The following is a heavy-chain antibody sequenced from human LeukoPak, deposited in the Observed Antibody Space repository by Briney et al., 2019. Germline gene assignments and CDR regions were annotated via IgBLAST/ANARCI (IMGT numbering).Heavy chain of an antibody. CDR3: AKGGHSSGWYHDY. J-gene: IGHJ4*02. CDR1: GGSVSSDNYY. D-gene: IGHD6-19*01. CDR2: IYYSGST. V-gene: IGHV4-61*01. Sequence: PSETLSLTCTVSGGSVSSDNYYWSWIRQPPGRGLEWIGYIYYSGSTNYNPSLKSRVTISVDTSKNQFSLKLSSVTAADTAVYYCAKGGHSSGWYHDYWGQGTLVTVSP.